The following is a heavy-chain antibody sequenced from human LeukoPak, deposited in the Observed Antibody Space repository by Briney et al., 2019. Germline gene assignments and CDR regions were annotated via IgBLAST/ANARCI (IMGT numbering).Heavy chain of an antibody. CDR3: ARGPGDSGSSLGGY. CDR1: GFTVSSNY. Sequence: GGSLRLSCAASGFTVSSNYMSWVRQAPGKGLEWVSVIYSGGSTYYADSEKGRFTISRDNSKNTLYLQMNSLRAEDTAVYYCARGPGDSGSSLGGYWGQGTLVTVSS. D-gene: IGHD1-26*01. J-gene: IGHJ4*02. V-gene: IGHV3-53*01. CDR2: IYSGGST.